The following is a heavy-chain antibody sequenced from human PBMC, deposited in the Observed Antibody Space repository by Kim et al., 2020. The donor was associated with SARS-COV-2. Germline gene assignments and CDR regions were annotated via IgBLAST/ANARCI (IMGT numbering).Heavy chain of an antibody. D-gene: IGHD3-22*01. Sequence: KGRFTISRDNSKNTLYLQMNSLRAEDTAVYYCARDLGNIHYYDSSGYLDYWGQGTLVTVSS. V-gene: IGHV3-30*07. CDR3: ARDLGNIHYYDSSGYLDY. J-gene: IGHJ4*02.